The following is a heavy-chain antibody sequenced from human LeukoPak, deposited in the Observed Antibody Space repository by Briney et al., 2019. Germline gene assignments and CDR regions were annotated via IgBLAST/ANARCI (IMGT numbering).Heavy chain of an antibody. Sequence: GGCLRLSCAASGFPFSSYTMNWVRQPPGKGLEWVSSISGSSSKIYYADPVKGRFTISRDNAKDSLYLQMNSLRADDTAVYYCARDAYGDYGFDYWGQGILVTVSS. D-gene: IGHD4-17*01. J-gene: IGHJ4*02. V-gene: IGHV3-21*01. CDR3: ARDAYGDYGFDY. CDR2: ISGSSSKI. CDR1: GFPFSSYT.